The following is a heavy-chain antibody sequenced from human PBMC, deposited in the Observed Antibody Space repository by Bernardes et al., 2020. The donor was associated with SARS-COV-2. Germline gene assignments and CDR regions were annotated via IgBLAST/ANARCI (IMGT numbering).Heavy chain of an antibody. CDR3: SRGVSTVASPYYTQYGLDV. CDR1: GFTFSDHY. V-gene: IGHV3-72*01. CDR2: IKNKANNYNT. J-gene: IGHJ6*02. Sequence: GGSLRLSCAASGFTFSDHYMDWVRQVPGKGLEWVGRIKNKANNYNTVYAASVEGRFTIPRDDSESSLYLQMNSLKTEDTAVYYCSRGVSTVASPYYTQYGLDVWSQGTTVAVSS. D-gene: IGHD4-17*01.